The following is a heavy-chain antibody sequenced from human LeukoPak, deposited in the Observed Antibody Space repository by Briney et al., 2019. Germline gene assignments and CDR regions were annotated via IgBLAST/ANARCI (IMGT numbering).Heavy chain of an antibody. V-gene: IGHV4-59*08. Sequence: SEALSLTCTVSGGSISSYYWSRIRQPPGKGLEWIGYIYYSGSTKYNPSLKSRVTILVDTSKSQFSLKLTSVTAADTAVYYCARLGIGVVPSAMLGDYYFDYWGQGTLVTVSS. J-gene: IGHJ4*02. CDR3: ARLGIGVVPSAMLGDYYFDY. CDR2: IYYSGST. D-gene: IGHD2-2*01. CDR1: GGSISSYY.